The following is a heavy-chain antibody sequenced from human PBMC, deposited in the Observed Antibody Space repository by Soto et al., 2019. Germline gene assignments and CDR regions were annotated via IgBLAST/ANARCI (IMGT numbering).Heavy chain of an antibody. CDR1: GGSFSGYY. V-gene: IGHV4-34*01. D-gene: IGHD1-20*01. CDR2: INHSGST. CDR3: ARAIKVNWNCDH. J-gene: IGHJ4*02. Sequence: SETLSLTCAVYGGSFSGYYWSWIRQPPGKGLEWIGEINHSGSTNYNPSLKSRVTISVDTSKNQFSLKLRSEDTAVYYCARAIKVNWNCDHWGQGTLVTVSS.